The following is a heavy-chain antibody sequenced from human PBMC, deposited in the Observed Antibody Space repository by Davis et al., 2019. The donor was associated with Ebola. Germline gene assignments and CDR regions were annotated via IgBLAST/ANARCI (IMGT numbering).Heavy chain of an antibody. V-gene: IGHV5-10-1*01. D-gene: IGHD6-19*01. J-gene: IGHJ4*02. Sequence: GESLKISCKASGYRFTSNWISWVRQMPGKGLEWMGRVDPRDSYANYSPSFQGHVTISTDKSISTAYLHWSRLKASDIAIYYCVRQGRSGWYDYWGQGTLVRVSS. CDR1: GYRFTSNW. CDR2: VDPRDSYA. CDR3: VRQGRSGWYDY.